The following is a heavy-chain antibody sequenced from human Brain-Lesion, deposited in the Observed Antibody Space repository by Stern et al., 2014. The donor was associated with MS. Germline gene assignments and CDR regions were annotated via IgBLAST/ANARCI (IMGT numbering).Heavy chain of an antibody. D-gene: IGHD2-15*01. V-gene: IGHV4-39*02. CDR2: IYYSGNT. Sequence: VQLEESGPGLVKPSETLSLTCTVAGGSVSSTSYAWAWIRQPPGKGLEWIGTIYYSGNTYYSPSLKSRLPLSLNTSKTHFSLQRGSVTAADTAVYYCAGEEDIRYCSGGSCTGNWFDPWGQGTLVTVSS. CDR1: GGSVSSTSYA. J-gene: IGHJ5*02. CDR3: AGEEDIRYCSGGSCTGNWFDP.